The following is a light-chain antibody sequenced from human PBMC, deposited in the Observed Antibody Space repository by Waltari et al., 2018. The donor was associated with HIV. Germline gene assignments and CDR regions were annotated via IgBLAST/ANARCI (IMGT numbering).Light chain of an antibody. CDR1: SSDVGGYNY. V-gene: IGLV2-14*01. Sequence: QSALTQPASVSGSPGQSITISCTGTSSDVGGYNYVSWYQQHPGKAPKLMIYDVTNRPSGVSNRSSGSKSGNTASLTISELHAEDEADYYCSSDTSSSTLVVFGGGTTLTVL. CDR3: SSDTSSSTLVV. CDR2: DVT. J-gene: IGLJ2*01.